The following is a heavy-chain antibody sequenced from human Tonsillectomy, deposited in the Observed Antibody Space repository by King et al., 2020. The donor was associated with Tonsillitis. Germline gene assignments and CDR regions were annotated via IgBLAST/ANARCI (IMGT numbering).Heavy chain of an antibody. CDR1: GGSISSHY. V-gene: IGHV4-59*11. CDR2: ISDTGST. J-gene: IGHJ6*03. D-gene: IGHD3-9*01. Sequence: QLQESGPGLVKPSETLSLTCTVSGGSISSHYWSWIRQPPGKGLEWIGYISDTGSTNYNPSLKSRVTISVDTSKNQFSLKLSSVTAADSAVYYGARDRRLYDTVNYYYMDVWGKGTAVTVSS. CDR3: ARDRRLYDTVNYYYMDV.